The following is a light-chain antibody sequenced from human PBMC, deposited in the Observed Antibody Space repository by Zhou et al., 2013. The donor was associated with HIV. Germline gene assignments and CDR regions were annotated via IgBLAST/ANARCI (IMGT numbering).Light chain of an antibody. CDR3: QQRSNWPSWT. CDR1: QSVRTY. Sequence: EIVLTQSPGTLSLSPGERATLSCRASQSVRTYLAWYQQRPGQAPRLLIYDASNRATGIPARFSGSGSGTDFTLTISSLEPEDFAVYYCQQRSNWPSWTFGQGTKVE. CDR2: DAS. V-gene: IGKV3-11*01. J-gene: IGKJ1*01.